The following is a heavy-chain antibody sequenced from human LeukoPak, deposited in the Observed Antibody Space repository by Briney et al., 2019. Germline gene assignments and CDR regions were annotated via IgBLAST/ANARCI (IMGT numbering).Heavy chain of an antibody. CDR1: GFPFRSYS. D-gene: IGHD3-10*01. CDR3: AVAYYYGSGDAFDI. J-gene: IGHJ3*02. Sequence: PGGSLRLSCAASGFPFRSYSMNWVRQAPGKGLEWVSSINSDSNYIYYADSVQGRFTISRDNAKNSLYLQMNSLRAEDTAVYYCAVAYYYGSGDAFDIWGQGTKVTVSS. CDR2: INSDSNYI. V-gene: IGHV3-21*01.